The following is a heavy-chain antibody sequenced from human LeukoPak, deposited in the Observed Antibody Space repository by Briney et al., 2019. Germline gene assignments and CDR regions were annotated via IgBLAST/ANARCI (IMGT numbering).Heavy chain of an antibody. J-gene: IGHJ4*02. Sequence: PGGSLRLSCAASGFTFSSYSMNWVRQAPGKGLEWVSSISSSSSYIYYADSVKGRFTISRDNAKNSLYLQMNSLRAEDTAVYYCARVWCSSTSCQYDAYWGQGTLVTVSS. D-gene: IGHD2-2*01. CDR1: GFTFSSYS. V-gene: IGHV3-21*01. CDR3: ARVWCSSTSCQYDAY. CDR2: ISSSSSYI.